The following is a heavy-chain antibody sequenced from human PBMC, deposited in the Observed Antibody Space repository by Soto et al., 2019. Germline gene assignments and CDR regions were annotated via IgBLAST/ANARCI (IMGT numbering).Heavy chain of an antibody. Sequence: ASVKVSCKASGYTFTGYYMHWVRQAPGQGLEWMGWINPNSGGTNYAQKFQGRVTMTRDTSISTAYMELSRLRSDDTAVYYCARVDPAMVRIQTFDYWGQGTLVTVSS. D-gene: IGHD5-18*01. J-gene: IGHJ4*02. CDR3: ARVDPAMVRIQTFDY. CDR1: GYTFTGYY. V-gene: IGHV1-2*02. CDR2: INPNSGGT.